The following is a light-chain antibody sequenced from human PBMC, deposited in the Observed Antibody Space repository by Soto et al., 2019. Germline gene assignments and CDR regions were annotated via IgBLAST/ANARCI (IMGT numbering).Light chain of an antibody. J-gene: IGKJ1*01. CDR2: KAS. V-gene: IGKV1-5*03. CDR1: QSISSW. Sequence: DIQMTQSPSTLSASVGDRVTITCRASQSISSWLAWYQQKPGKAPKLLIYKASSLESGVPSRFSGSRSWTEFTLTISSLQPDDFATDYCQQYNSYSWTCGQGTKVEIK. CDR3: QQYNSYSWT.